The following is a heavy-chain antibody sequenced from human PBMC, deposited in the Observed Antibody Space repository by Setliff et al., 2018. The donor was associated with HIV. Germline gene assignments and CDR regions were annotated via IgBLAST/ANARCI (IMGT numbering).Heavy chain of an antibody. V-gene: IGHV4-34*01. CDR3: ARARGSGPWEIIFYDVFDI. CDR1: GGSFSDYY. J-gene: IGHJ3*02. CDR2: IDHRGRP. D-gene: IGHD1-26*01. Sequence: SETLSLTCGIYGGSFSDYYWSWIRQPPGKGLEWIGEIDHRGRPKYNPSLNSRVTMSVDKSRNQFSLKVSSVTAADTAVYYCARARGSGPWEIIFYDVFDIWGQGTMVTVSS.